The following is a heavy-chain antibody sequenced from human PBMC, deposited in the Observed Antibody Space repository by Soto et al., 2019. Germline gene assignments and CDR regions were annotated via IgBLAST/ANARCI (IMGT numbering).Heavy chain of an antibody. Sequence: PGGSLILSCAASGFTFSSYSMSWVRQAPGKGLEWVSAISGSGGSTYYADSVKGRFTISRDNSKNTLYLQMNSLRAEDTAVYYCAKGLYYYDTAFDYWGQGTLVTVS. J-gene: IGHJ4*02. CDR2: ISGSGGST. D-gene: IGHD3-22*01. CDR3: AKGLYYYDTAFDY. CDR1: GFTFSSYS. V-gene: IGHV3-23*01.